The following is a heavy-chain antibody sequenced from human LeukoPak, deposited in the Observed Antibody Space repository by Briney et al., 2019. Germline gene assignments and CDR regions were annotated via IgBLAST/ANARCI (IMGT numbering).Heavy chain of an antibody. CDR3: ATYGGTGYYGFAY. V-gene: IGHV4-59*01. CDR1: GGSISTYY. D-gene: IGHD3/OR15-3a*01. J-gene: IGHJ4*02. CDR2: IYYSGST. Sequence: SETLSLTCTVSGGSISTYYWSWIRQPPGEGLECIGYIYYSGSTNYNPSLKSRVTISVDTSKNQFSLKLSSVTAADTAVYYCATYGGTGYYGFAYWGQGTLVTVSS.